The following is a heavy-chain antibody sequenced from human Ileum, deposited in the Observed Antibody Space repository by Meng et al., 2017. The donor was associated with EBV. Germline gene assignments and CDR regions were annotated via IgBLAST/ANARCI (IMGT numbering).Heavy chain of an antibody. V-gene: IGHV4-39*01. Sequence: QLHPQESGPGLVKPSETLSLPCTVSGGSISSTTYYWGWIRQPPGKGLEWIASIYYSGTSYYDPSLKSRVTISIDTSKNQFSLKLNSVTAADTALYFCASHYFYGSGAYRPFDSWGQGTLVTVSS. CDR1: GGSISSTTYY. CDR2: IYYSGTS. D-gene: IGHD3-10*01. CDR3: ASHYFYGSGAYRPFDS. J-gene: IGHJ5*01.